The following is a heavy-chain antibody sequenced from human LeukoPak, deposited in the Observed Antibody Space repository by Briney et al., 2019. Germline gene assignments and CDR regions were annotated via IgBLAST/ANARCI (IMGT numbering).Heavy chain of an antibody. D-gene: IGHD1-1*01. Sequence: SETLSLTCTVSGGSISSYYWSWIRQPPGKGLEWIGYIYYSGSTNYNPSLKSRVTISLDTSKNQFSLKLSSVTAADTAMYYCARDRGGTLDYWGQGTLVTVSS. CDR3: ARDRGGTLDY. CDR2: IYYSGST. V-gene: IGHV4-59*01. J-gene: IGHJ4*02. CDR1: GGSISSYY.